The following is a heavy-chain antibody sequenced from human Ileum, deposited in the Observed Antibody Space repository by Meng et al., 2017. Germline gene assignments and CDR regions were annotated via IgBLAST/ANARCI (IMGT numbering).Heavy chain of an antibody. CDR1: GGSLSGYY. Sequence: VQLQQWGAVLYKPPETLSLTCAAFGGSLSGYYCNWFRQPPGKGLEWIGGSDHFGNAIHNPSLKGRLTISVDTSKNQISLRLTSVIAADTAVYYCVYFWSGYFSSGQGTLVTVSS. D-gene: IGHD3-3*01. V-gene: IGHV4-34*01. CDR3: VYFWSGYFS. CDR2: SDHFGNA. J-gene: IGHJ5*02.